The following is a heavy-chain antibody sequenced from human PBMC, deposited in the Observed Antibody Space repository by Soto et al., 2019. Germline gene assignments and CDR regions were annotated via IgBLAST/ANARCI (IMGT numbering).Heavy chain of an antibody. J-gene: IGHJ5*02. CDR3: APRVPHYGLGRERGNWCAP. Sequence: QITLKESGPTLVRPTQTLTLTCTFSGFSLSTTGVGVGWIRQPPGKALEWLALIYWDDDKRYSPSLKSRLTITKDTSKTEVILTMTNMDPVDTARYYCAPRVPHYGLGRERGNWCAPWGPGTLVTVSS. CDR2: IYWDDDK. V-gene: IGHV2-5*02. D-gene: IGHD3-10*01. CDR1: GFSLSTTGVG.